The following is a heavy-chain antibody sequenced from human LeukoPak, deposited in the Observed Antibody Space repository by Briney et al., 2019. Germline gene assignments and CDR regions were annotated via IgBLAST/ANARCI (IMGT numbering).Heavy chain of an antibody. V-gene: IGHV4-59*01. Sequence: SETLSLTCAVYGGSLSGYYWSWIRQPPGKGREWVGYIYYSGSTNYNPSLKSRVTISVDTSKNQFSLKLSSVTAADTAVYYCARLGRSYYDSSGYYDYYYYMDVWGKGTTVTVSS. CDR3: ARLGRSYYDSSGYYDYYYYMDV. J-gene: IGHJ6*03. CDR1: GGSLSGYY. D-gene: IGHD3-22*01. CDR2: IYYSGST.